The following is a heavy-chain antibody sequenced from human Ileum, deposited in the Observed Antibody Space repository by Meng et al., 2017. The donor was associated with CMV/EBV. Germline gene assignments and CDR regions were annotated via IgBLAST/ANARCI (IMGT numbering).Heavy chain of an antibody. CDR2: IIPIFGTA. Sequence: SVKVSCKASGGTFSSYAISWVRQAPGQGLEWMGGIIPIFGTANYAQKFQGRVTITTDESTSTAYMELSSLRSEDTAVYYCARAPPRVYYAMDIWGQGTRVTVSS. J-gene: IGHJ6*02. CDR3: ARAPPRVYYAMDI. V-gene: IGHV1-69*05. D-gene: IGHD3-16*01. CDR1: GGTFSSYA.